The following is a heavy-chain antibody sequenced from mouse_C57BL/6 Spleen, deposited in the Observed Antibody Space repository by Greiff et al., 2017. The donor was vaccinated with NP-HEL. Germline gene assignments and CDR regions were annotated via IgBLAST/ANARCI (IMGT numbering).Heavy chain of an antibody. CDR1: EFTFSDYG. CDR3: ATTVVATDYAMDY. V-gene: IGHV5-17*01. Sequence: EVMLVESGGGLVKPGGSLKLSCAASEFTFSDYGMHWVRQAPEKGLEWVAYISSGSSTIYYADTVKGRFTISRDNAKNTLFLQMTSLRSEDTAMYYCATTVVATDYAMDYWGQGTSVTVSS. J-gene: IGHJ4*01. CDR2: ISSGSSTI. D-gene: IGHD1-1*01.